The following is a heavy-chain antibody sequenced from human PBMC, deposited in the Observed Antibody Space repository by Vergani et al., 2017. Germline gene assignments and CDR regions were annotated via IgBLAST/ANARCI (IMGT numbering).Heavy chain of an antibody. V-gene: IGHV4-34*01. CDR2: INHSGST. J-gene: IGHJ5*02. CDR3: ARLKAGTTSRWFDP. CDR1: GGSFSGYY. Sequence: QVQLQQWGAGLLKPSETLSLTCAVYGGSFSGYYWSWIRQPPGKGLEWIGEINHSGSTNYNPPLKSRVTISVDTSKNQFSLKLSSVTAADTAVYYCARLKAGTTSRWFDPWGQGTLVTVSS. D-gene: IGHD1-1*01.